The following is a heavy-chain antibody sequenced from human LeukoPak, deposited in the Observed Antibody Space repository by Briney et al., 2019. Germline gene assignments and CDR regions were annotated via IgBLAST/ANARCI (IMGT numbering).Heavy chain of an antibody. Sequence: GGSLRLSCAASGFTFSRYEMNWVRQTPGKGLEWLSYISASGSTIYYADSVRGRFTISRDNAKSSLYLRMDSLRAEDTAVYYCARDSVVRGGIPIRSDYWGQGTLVTVSS. CDR1: GFTFSRYE. J-gene: IGHJ4*02. CDR2: ISASGSTI. V-gene: IGHV3-48*03. CDR3: ARDSVVRGGIPIRSDY. D-gene: IGHD3-10*01.